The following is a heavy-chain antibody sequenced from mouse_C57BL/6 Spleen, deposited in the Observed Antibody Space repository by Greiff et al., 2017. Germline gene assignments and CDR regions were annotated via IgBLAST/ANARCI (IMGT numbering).Heavy chain of an antibody. CDR1: GYTFTSYG. D-gene: IGHD2-5*01. J-gene: IGHJ3*01. V-gene: IGHV1-81*01. CDR2: IYPRSGNT. CDR3: ARGPSYYSNRTWFAY. Sequence: VQLQQSGAELARPGASVKLSCKASGYTFTSYGISWVKQRTGQGLEWLGEIYPRSGNTYYNEKFKGKATLTADQSSSAAYIAFRSLTTEDTSVYFCARGPSYYSNRTWFAYWGQGTLVTVSA.